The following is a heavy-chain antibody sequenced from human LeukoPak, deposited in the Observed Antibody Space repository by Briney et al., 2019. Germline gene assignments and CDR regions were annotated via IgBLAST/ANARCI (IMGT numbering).Heavy chain of an antibody. Sequence: SGGSLRLSCAASGFTFSSYWMHWVRQAPGNGLVWVSRIKSDGSTTTYADSVKGRFTISRDNAKSTLYLQMNSLRAEDTAVYYCARVVDTHFDYWGQGTLVTVSS. CDR3: ARVVDTHFDY. CDR2: IKSDGSTT. CDR1: GFTFSSYW. V-gene: IGHV3-74*01. J-gene: IGHJ4*02. D-gene: IGHD5-18*01.